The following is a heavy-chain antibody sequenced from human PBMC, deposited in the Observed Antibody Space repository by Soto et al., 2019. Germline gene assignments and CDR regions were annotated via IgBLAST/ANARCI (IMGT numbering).Heavy chain of an antibody. Sequence: QVQLVESGGGVVQPGTSLRVSCVGSGFPFRSYVIHWVRQAPGKGLEWVALTSYDGIDKYYGDSVRGRFTISRDNSRNTVDLQIDSLRLEDTALYYCARWGTTGGLDVWGQGTLVSVSS. V-gene: IGHV3-30*19. CDR1: GFPFRSYV. J-gene: IGHJ1*01. D-gene: IGHD3-16*01. CDR3: ARWGTTGGLDV. CDR2: TSYDGIDK.